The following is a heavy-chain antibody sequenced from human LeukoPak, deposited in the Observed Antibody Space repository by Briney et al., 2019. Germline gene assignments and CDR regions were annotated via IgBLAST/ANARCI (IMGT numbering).Heavy chain of an antibody. CDR3: ARLAKAFWFDP. D-gene: IGHD3-3*02. Sequence: SETPSLTCAVYGGSFSGYYWSWIRQPPGKGLEWIGEINHSGSTNYNPSLKSRVTISVDTSKNQFSLKLSSVTAADTAVYCCARLAKAFWFDPWGQGTLVTVSS. V-gene: IGHV4-34*01. CDR2: INHSGST. CDR1: GGSFSGYY. J-gene: IGHJ5*02.